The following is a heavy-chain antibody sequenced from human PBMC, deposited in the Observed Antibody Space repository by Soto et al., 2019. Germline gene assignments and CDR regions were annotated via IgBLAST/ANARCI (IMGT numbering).Heavy chain of an antibody. CDR2: IIPTLGIA. Sequence: QVQLVQSGAEVKKPGSAVKVSCKASGGTFSSYTISWVRQAPGQGLEWMGRIIPTLGIANYAQKFQARVTISAEKSTSTAYMELSSLRSEDTAVYYCARDSSSQENYYYYYYMDVWGKGTTVTVSS. V-gene: IGHV1-69*08. CDR3: ARDSSSQENYYYYYYMDV. CDR1: GGTFSSYT. D-gene: IGHD2-2*01. J-gene: IGHJ6*03.